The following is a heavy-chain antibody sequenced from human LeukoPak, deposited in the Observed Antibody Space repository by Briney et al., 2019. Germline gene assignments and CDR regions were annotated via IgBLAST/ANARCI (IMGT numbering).Heavy chain of an antibody. D-gene: IGHD6-13*01. J-gene: IGHJ4*02. CDR3: ARGSCSSSWCLDY. Sequence: GASVKVSCKASGYTFTGYYMHWVRQAPGQGLEWMGWINPNSGGTNYAQKSQGRVTMTRDTSISTAYMELSRLRSDDTAVYYCARGSCSSSWCLDYWGQGTLVTVSS. CDR1: GYTFTGYY. V-gene: IGHV1-2*02. CDR2: INPNSGGT.